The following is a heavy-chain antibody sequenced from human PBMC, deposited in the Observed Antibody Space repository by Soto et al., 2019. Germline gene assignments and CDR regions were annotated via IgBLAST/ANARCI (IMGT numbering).Heavy chain of an antibody. CDR3: ARGDIVVVPAAISPNYFDY. CDR2: INHSGST. CDR1: GGSVSGYY. V-gene: IGHV4-34*01. D-gene: IGHD2-2*02. J-gene: IGHJ4*02. Sequence: SGTLSLTCAVYGGSVSGYYWSWIRQPPGKGLEWIGEINHSGSTNYNPSLKSRVTISVDTSKNQFSLKLSSVTAADTAVYYCARGDIVVVPAAISPNYFDYWGQGTLVTVPS.